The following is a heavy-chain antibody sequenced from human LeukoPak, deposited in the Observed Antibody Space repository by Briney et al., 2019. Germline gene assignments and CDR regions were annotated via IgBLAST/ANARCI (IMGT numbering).Heavy chain of an antibody. J-gene: IGHJ4*02. CDR3: ARDKYYYDSSGRGLDY. Sequence: SETLSLTCAVYGGSFSGYYWSWIRQPPGKGLQWIGEINHSGSTNYNPSLKSRVTMSVDTSKNQFSLKLSSVTAADTAVYYCARDKYYYDSSGRGLDYWGQGTLVTVSS. CDR2: INHSGST. V-gene: IGHV4-34*01. CDR1: GGSFSGYY. D-gene: IGHD3-22*01.